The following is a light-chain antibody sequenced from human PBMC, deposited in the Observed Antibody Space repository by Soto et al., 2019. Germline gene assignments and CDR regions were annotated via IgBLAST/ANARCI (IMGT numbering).Light chain of an antibody. Sequence: QSVLTQAPSASGSPGQSVAISCTGTSSDVGAYDYVSWYQQYPGKAPKLMIYEVTKRPSGVPDRFFGFKSGNTASLTVSGLQAEDEGYYYCASFAGNYKWVFGGGTKVTVL. CDR3: ASFAGNYKWV. V-gene: IGLV2-8*01. CDR1: SSDVGAYDY. J-gene: IGLJ3*02. CDR2: EVT.